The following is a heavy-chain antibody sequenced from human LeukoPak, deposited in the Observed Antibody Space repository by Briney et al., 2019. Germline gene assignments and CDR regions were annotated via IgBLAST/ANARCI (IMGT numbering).Heavy chain of an antibody. CDR2: IYYSGST. J-gene: IGHJ5*02. Sequence: SETLSLTCTVSGGSISSGDYYWSWIRQPPGKGLEWIGYIYYSGSTYYNPSLKSRVTISVDTSKNQFSLKLSSVTAADTAVYYCARVRYYYDSSGANNWFDPWGQGTLVTVSS. D-gene: IGHD3-22*01. V-gene: IGHV4-30-4*01. CDR1: GGSISSGDYY. CDR3: ARVRYYYDSSGANNWFDP.